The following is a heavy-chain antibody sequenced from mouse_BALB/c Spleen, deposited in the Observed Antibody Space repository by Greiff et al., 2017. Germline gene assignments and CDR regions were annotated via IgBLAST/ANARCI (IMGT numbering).Heavy chain of an antibody. J-gene: IGHJ1*01. V-gene: IGHV1-5*01. D-gene: IGHD2-14*01. Sequence: EVQLQQSGTVLARPGASVKMSCKASGYTFTSYWIHWVKQRPGQGLEWIGAIYPGNSDTSYNQKFKGKAKLTAVTSTSTAYMELSSLTNEDSAVYYCTRGVRVYWYFDVWGAGTTVTVSS. CDR3: TRGVRVYWYFDV. CDR2: IYPGNSDT. CDR1: GYTFTSYW.